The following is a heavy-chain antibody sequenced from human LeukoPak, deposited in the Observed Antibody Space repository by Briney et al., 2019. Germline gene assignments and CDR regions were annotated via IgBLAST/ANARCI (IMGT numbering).Heavy chain of an antibody. CDR3: ARGLSTGREDYFDF. CDR1: GASFSDGSYY. V-gene: IGHV4-61*03. D-gene: IGHD1-1*01. CDR2: LYYSGRT. Sequence: SETLSLTCSVSGASFSDGSYYWSWIRQPPGKGLDWIGFLYYSGRTNYSPSLSGRVSTSIDTSKNHFSLNLTSVTAADTAVYYCARGLSTGREDYFDFWGQGTLVSVSS. J-gene: IGHJ4*02.